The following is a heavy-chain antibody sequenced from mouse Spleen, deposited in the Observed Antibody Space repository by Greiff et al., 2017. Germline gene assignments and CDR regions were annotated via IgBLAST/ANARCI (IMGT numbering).Heavy chain of an antibody. CDR3: ARYPWLLQRYWYFDV. CDR1: GDSITSGY. CDR2: ISYSGST. D-gene: IGHD2-3*01. V-gene: IGHV3-8*02. Sequence: EVQLVESGPSLVKPSQTLSLTCSVTGDSITSGYWNWIRKSPGNKLEYMGYISYSGSTYYNPSLKSRISITRDTSKNQYYLQLNSVTTEDTATYFCARYPWLLQRYWYFDVWGAGTTVTVSS. J-gene: IGHJ1*01.